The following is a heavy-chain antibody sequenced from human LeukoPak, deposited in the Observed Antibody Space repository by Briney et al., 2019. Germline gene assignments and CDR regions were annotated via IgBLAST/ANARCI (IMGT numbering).Heavy chain of an antibody. V-gene: IGHV3-23*01. D-gene: IGHD4-17*01. J-gene: IGHJ5*02. Sequence: GGALRLSCAASGFTFSLYAMSWVRQTPGKGLEWISTISGSGDNTYYAESVKGRFTISRDNSRNTLYLRMKSLRAEDTAMYYCAKESTVTPGNVNWFDPWGQGTLVTVSS. CDR1: GFTFSLYA. CDR2: ISGSGDNT. CDR3: AKESTVTPGNVNWFDP.